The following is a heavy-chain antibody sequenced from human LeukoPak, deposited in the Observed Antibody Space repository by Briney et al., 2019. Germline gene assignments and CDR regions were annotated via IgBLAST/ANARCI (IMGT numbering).Heavy chain of an antibody. V-gene: IGHV1-46*01. CDR2: INPSGGST. D-gene: IGHD3-10*01. J-gene: IGHJ5*02. CDR3: ARDNSVGDIAWWFDP. CDR1: GYIFTNYY. Sequence: ASLKVSCKASGYIFTNYYMHWVRQAPGQGLEWMGIINPSGGSTSYAQNFQGRLTLTRDTSASTVSMELSSLRSEDTAVYYCARDNSVGDIAWWFDPWGQGTLVTVSS.